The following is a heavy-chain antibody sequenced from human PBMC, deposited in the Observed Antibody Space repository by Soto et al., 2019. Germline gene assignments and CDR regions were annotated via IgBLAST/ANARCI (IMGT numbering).Heavy chain of an antibody. D-gene: IGHD1-26*01. CDR1: GFTFSSFA. Sequence: QVQLVESGGGVVQPGRSLRLSCAASGFTFSSFAMHWVRQAPGKGLEWVAVISYDGSNKYYTDSVKGRFTISRDNSKNPMYLHMNSLRPKDTAVYYCARAYPQVGSNYCDYWGRGTLVTVSS. CDR2: ISYDGSNK. V-gene: IGHV3-30-3*01. CDR3: ARAYPQVGSNYCDY. J-gene: IGHJ4*02.